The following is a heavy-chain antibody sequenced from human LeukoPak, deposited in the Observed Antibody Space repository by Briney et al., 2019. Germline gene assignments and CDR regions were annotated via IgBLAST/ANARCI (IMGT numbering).Heavy chain of an antibody. J-gene: IGHJ6*04. CDR1: GGTFSSYA. CDR2: IIPIFGAA. Sequence: SVKVSCKAPGGTFSSYAISWVRQAPGQGLEWMGGIIPIFGAANYAQKFQGRVTITADESTSTAYMELSSLRSEDTAVYYCARDPQYDILTGAPYYYYGMDVWGKGTTVTVSS. D-gene: IGHD3-9*01. CDR3: ARDPQYDILTGAPYYYYGMDV. V-gene: IGHV1-69*13.